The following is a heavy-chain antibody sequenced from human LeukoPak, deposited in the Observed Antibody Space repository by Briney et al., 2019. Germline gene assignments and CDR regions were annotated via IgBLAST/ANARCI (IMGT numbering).Heavy chain of an antibody. V-gene: IGHV4-4*02. Sequence: SGTLSLTCAISGGSISSSNWWTWVRQPPGKGLEWVGEIYLRGNTNYNPSLESRVTISEDESKTQLSLRLESVTAADTAVYYCARGTITTVTDSWGPGTLVTVSS. D-gene: IGHD4-17*01. J-gene: IGHJ4*02. CDR1: GGSISSSNW. CDR2: IYLRGNT. CDR3: ARGTITTVTDS.